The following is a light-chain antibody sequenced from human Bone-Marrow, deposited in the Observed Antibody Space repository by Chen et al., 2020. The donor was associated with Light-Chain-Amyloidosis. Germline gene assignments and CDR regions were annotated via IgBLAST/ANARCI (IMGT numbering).Light chain of an antibody. J-gene: IGLJ3*02. Sequence: SYVLTQPPSVSVSPGQTARITCSGDALPKKYAFWYQQKSGQAPVLVIYEDNKRASEFPERLAGSSSGTVATLTISGGQVEDEAVYHCYSTDISGNVAVFGGGTKLTVL. V-gene: IGLV3-10*01. CDR2: EDN. CDR1: ALPKKY. CDR3: YSTDISGNVAV.